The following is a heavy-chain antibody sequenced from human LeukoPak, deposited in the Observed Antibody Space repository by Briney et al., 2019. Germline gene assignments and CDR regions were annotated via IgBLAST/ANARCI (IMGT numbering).Heavy chain of an antibody. J-gene: IGHJ4*02. CDR2: IIPIFGTA. V-gene: IGHV1-69*05. CDR3: ARVDSTSSQLHFDY. D-gene: IGHD2-2*01. CDR1: GGTFSSYA. Sequence: ASVKVSCKASGGTFSSYAISWVRQAPGQGLEWMGGIIPIFGTANYAQKFQGRVTITTDESTSTAYMELSSLRSGDTAVYYCARVDSTSSQLHFDYWGQGTLVTVSS.